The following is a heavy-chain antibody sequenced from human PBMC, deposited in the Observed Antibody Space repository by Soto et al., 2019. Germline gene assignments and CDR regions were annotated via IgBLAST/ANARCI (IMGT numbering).Heavy chain of an antibody. V-gene: IGHV4-34*01. CDR1: GGSFSGYY. Sequence: PSETLSLTCAFYGGSFSGYYWGWIRQPPGKGLEWIGEINHSGSTNYNPSLKSRVTISVDTSKNQFSLKLSSVTAADTAVYYCAKGPLGCPATHSLFHRWGPGTQVNVVS. D-gene: IGHD2-21*01. CDR2: INHSGST. CDR3: AKGPLGCPATHSLFHR. J-gene: IGHJ4*03.